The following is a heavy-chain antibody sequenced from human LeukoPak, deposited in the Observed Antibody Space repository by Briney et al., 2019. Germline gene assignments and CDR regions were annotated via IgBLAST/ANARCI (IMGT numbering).Heavy chain of an antibody. CDR2: ISYEGSNK. CDR3: AREDYGDYVGAFDI. V-gene: IGHV3-30-3*01. CDR1: GFTFSSYA. D-gene: IGHD4-17*01. J-gene: IGHJ3*02. Sequence: GGSLRLSCAASGFTFSSYAMHWVRQAPGKGLEWVAVISYEGSNKYYADSVKGRFTISRDNSKNTLYLQMNSLRAEDTAVYYCAREDYGDYVGAFDIWGQGTMVTVSS.